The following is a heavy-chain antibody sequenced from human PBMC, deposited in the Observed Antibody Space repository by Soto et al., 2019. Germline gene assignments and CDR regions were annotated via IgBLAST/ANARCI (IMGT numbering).Heavy chain of an antibody. J-gene: IGHJ4*02. CDR2: IYYSGST. D-gene: IGHD4-17*01. Sequence: QVQLQESGPGLVKPSQTLSLTCTVSGGSISSGGYYWSWIRQHPGKGLEWIGYIYYSGSTYYNPSLERRVTRSAHTYNNQVSLKLSSVTAAGTAVHYCERSPHTTVTTFDYWGQGTLVTVSS. CDR1: GGSISSGGYY. V-gene: IGHV4-31*03. CDR3: ERSPHTTVTTFDY.